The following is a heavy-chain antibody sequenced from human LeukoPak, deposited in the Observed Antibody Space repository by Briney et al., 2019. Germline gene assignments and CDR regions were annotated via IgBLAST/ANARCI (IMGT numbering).Heavy chain of an antibody. CDR2: IIPIFGTA. CDR1: GYTFTGYY. D-gene: IGHD6-13*01. V-gene: IGHV1-69*05. J-gene: IGHJ4*02. Sequence: GASVKVSCKASGYTFTGYYIHWVRQAPGQGLEWMGGIIPIFGTAIYAQKFQGRVTITTDESTSTAYMELSSLRSEDTAVYYCARGNKWAAGYWGQGTLVTVSS. CDR3: ARGNKWAAGY.